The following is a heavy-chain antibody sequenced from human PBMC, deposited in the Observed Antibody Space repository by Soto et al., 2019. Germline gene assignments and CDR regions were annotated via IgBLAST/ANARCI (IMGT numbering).Heavy chain of an antibody. CDR3: ARGWGTIFDY. CDR2: INHSGST. Sequence: QVQLQQWGAGLLKPSETLSLTCAVYGGSFSGYYWNWIRQPPGKGLEWIGEINHSGSTNYNPSLKSRVTISVDTSKNQFSLKLSSVTAADTVVYYCARGWGTIFDYWGQGTLVTVSS. J-gene: IGHJ4*02. D-gene: IGHD7-27*01. V-gene: IGHV4-34*01. CDR1: GGSFSGYY.